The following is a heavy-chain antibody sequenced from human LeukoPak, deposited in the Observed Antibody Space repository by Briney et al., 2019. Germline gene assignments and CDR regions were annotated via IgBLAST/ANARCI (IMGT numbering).Heavy chain of an antibody. Sequence: ASVKVSCKASGYTFTSYGISWVRQAPGQGLEWMGWISAYNGNTNYAQKLQGRVTMTTDTSTSTAYMELRSLRSDDTAVYYCARDRRIAVADNNWFDPWGQGTLVTVSS. CDR1: GYTFTSYG. D-gene: IGHD6-19*01. V-gene: IGHV1-18*01. CDR2: ISAYNGNT. CDR3: ARDRRIAVADNNWFDP. J-gene: IGHJ5*02.